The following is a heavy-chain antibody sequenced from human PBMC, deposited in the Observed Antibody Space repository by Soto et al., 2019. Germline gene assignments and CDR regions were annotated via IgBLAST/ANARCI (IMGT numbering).Heavy chain of an antibody. CDR2: IIPIFGTA. V-gene: IGHV1-69*01. CDR1: GGTFSSYA. J-gene: IGHJ6*04. D-gene: IGHD3-22*01. CDR3: XXXXXXXSSGYSRDYYYGMDV. Sequence: QVQLVQSGAEVKKPGSSVKVSCKASGGTFSSYAISWVRQAPGQGLEWMGGIIPIFGTANYAQKFQGRVTXTXAXSXSTAYMELXXXRSXXXXXXXXXXXXXXXSSGYSRDYYYGMDVXXXGXXXTVSX.